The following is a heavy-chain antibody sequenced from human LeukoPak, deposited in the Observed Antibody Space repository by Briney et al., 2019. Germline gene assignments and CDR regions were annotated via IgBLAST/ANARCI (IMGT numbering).Heavy chain of an antibody. CDR1: GFIFSSYE. D-gene: IGHD3-9*01. J-gene: IGHJ4*02. CDR3: ARVGSGKDILTGYDY. Sequence: PGGSLRLSCAASGFIFSSYEMNWVRQAPGKGLEWVPYISSSHTVYHADSVKGRFTISRDNAKNSLYLQMNSLRGEDTAVYYCARVGSGKDILTGYDYWGQGTLVTVSS. CDR2: ISSSHTV. V-gene: IGHV3-48*03.